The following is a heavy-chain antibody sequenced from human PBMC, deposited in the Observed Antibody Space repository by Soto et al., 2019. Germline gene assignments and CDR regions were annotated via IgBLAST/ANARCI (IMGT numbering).Heavy chain of an antibody. D-gene: IGHD3-3*01. CDR3: ARRNYDFWSGYYTVYYFDY. Sequence: PGESLKISCKGSGYSFTSYCSSWVSQMPGKGLEWMGRIDPSDSYTNYSPSFQGHVTISADKSISTAYLQWSSLKASDTAMYYCARRNYDFWSGYYTVYYFDYWGQGTLVTVSS. V-gene: IGHV5-10-1*01. CDR2: IDPSDSYT. CDR1: GYSFTSYC. J-gene: IGHJ4*02.